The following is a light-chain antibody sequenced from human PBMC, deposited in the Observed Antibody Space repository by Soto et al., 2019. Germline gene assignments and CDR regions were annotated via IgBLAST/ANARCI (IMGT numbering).Light chain of an antibody. CDR2: DAS. CDR1: QSVSSY. Sequence: EIVLTQSPATLSLSPGERATLSCRASQSVSSYFAWYQQKPGQAPNLLIYDASNRATGIPARFSGSGSGTDFTLTISRLEPEDFAVYYCQQRSTWPVTFGQGTKVEI. CDR3: QQRSTWPVT. V-gene: IGKV3-11*01. J-gene: IGKJ1*01.